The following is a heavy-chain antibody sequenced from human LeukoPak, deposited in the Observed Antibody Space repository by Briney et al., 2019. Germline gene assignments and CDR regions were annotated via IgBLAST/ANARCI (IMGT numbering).Heavy chain of an antibody. V-gene: IGHV4-39*01. Sequence: SETLSLTCTVSGGSISSSSYYWGWIRQPPGKGLEWIGSIYYSGSTYYNPSLKSRVTISVDTSKNQFSLKLSSVTAADTAVYYCAELYCSSTSCYDHPGHNWFDPWGQGTLVTVSS. CDR2: IYYSGST. CDR1: GGSISSSSYY. J-gene: IGHJ5*02. D-gene: IGHD2-2*01. CDR3: AELYCSSTSCYDHPGHNWFDP.